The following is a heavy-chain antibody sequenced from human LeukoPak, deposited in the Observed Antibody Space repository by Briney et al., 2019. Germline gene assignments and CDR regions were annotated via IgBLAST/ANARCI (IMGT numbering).Heavy chain of an antibody. CDR3: TRSVRNGHIDY. D-gene: IGHD2-21*01. J-gene: IGHJ4*02. CDR2: ISGYNDNT. CDR1: GYTFTSYG. V-gene: IGHV1-18*01. Sequence: ASVKVSCKASGYTFTSYGISWVRQAPGQGLEWMGWISGYNDNTDYAQNLQGRVTMTTDTSTSTAYMELSSLTFEDTAVYYCTRSVRNGHIDYWGQGTLVTASS.